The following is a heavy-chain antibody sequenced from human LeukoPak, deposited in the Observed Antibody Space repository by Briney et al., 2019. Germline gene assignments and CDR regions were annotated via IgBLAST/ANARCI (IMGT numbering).Heavy chain of an antibody. V-gene: IGHV3-7*01. CDR3: AREGRYYDFWSGQKNYYYMDV. D-gene: IGHD3-3*01. Sequence: GGSLRLSCAVSGFTFSNYWMGWVRQAPGKGLEWVANIKQDGSEKYYVDSVKGRFTISRDSAKNSLYLQMNSLRAEDTAVYYCAREGRYYDFWSGQKNYYYMDVWGKGTTVTVSS. CDR2: IKQDGSEK. J-gene: IGHJ6*03. CDR1: GFTFSNYW.